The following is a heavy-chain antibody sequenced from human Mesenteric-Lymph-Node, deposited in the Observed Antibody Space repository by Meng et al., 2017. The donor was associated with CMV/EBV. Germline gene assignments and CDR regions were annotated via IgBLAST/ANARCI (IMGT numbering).Heavy chain of an antibody. CDR3: AKASLSIFGVVTQMRGLVGVDY. CDR1: GFTFSSYS. V-gene: IGHV3-21*01. Sequence: GGSLRLSCAASGFTFSSYSMNWVRQAPGKGLEWVSSISSSSSYIYYADSVKGRFTISRDNAKNSLYLQMNSLRAEDTAVYYCAKASLSIFGVVTQMRGLVGVDYWGQGTLVTVSS. D-gene: IGHD3-3*01. CDR2: ISSSSSYI. J-gene: IGHJ4*02.